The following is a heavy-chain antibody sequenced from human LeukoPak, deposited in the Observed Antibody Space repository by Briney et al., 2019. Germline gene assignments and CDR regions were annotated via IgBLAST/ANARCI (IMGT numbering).Heavy chain of an antibody. CDR3: VRVLSGSWDWFDP. D-gene: IGHD3-22*01. CDR2: INPDGSTT. V-gene: IGHV3-74*01. J-gene: IGHJ5*02. Sequence: GGSLRLSCAASGFTFSRYWIHWVRQAPGKGLEWVSRINPDGSTTTYADSVKGRFTISRDNAKNTVYLQMNSLRAEDTALYHCVRVLSGSWDWFDPWGQGTLVTVSS. CDR1: GFTFSRYW.